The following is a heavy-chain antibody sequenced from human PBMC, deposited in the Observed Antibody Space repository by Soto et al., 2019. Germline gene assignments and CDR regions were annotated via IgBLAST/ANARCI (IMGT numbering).Heavy chain of an antibody. D-gene: IGHD6-25*01. CDR1: VFTFISYS. CDR3: ARDPGRQRQEDY. V-gene: IGHV3-48*02. Sequence: GWSLRLSCASSVFTFISYSMNWVRQAPGKGLEWVSYISSSSSTIYYADSVKGRFTISRDNAKNSLYLQMNSLRDEDTAAYYCARDPGRQRQEDYWGQGTLVTVSS. J-gene: IGHJ4*02. CDR2: ISSSSSTI.